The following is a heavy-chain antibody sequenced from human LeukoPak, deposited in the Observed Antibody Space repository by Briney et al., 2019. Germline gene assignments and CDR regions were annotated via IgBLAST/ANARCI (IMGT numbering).Heavy chain of an antibody. D-gene: IGHD4-11*01. Sequence: SETLSLTCTVSGGSISSGDYYWSWIRQPPGKGLEWIGYIYYSGSTYYNPSLKSRVTISVDTSKNQFSLKLSSVTAADTAVYYCARDLGPDYNLNYFDYWGQGTLVTVSS. CDR3: ARDLGPDYNLNYFDY. CDR1: GGSISSGDYY. J-gene: IGHJ4*02. V-gene: IGHV4-30-4*08. CDR2: IYYSGST.